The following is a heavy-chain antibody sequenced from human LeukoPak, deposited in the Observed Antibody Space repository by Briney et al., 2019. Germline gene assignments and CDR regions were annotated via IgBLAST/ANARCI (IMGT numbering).Heavy chain of an antibody. D-gene: IGHD5-18*01. CDR1: GFSISNGYY. J-gene: IGHJ6*03. Sequence: SETLSLTCAVSGFSISNGYYWVWIRQPPGRGLEWIGILYHSDSAYYNTSLRSRVSMSVDTSKNQFSLTLSFVTAADTAVYYCAREAPATAMGLVYYYMDVWGKGTTVTVSS. V-gene: IGHV4-38-2*02. CDR2: LYHSDSA. CDR3: AREAPATAMGLVYYYMDV.